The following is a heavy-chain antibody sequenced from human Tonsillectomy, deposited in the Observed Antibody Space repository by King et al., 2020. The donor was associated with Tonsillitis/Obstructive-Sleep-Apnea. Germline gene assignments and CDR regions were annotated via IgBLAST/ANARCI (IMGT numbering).Heavy chain of an antibody. V-gene: IGHV3-30*04. J-gene: IGHJ6*03. CDR2: MSYDGSSE. Sequence: VQLVESGGGVVQPGTSLRLSCSASGFTFSSYAMHWVRQAPGKGLEWVAVMSYDGSSEYYADSVKGRFTISRDNSKNSLYLQMYSLRAEDTAVYYCARAPTYCSGPTCYSYYYFYMDVWGNGTTVTVSS. CDR3: ARAPTYCSGPTCYSYYYFYMDV. CDR1: GFTFSSYA. D-gene: IGHD2-2*02.